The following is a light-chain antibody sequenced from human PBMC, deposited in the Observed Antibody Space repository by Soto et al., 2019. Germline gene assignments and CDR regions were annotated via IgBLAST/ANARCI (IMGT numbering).Light chain of an antibody. Sequence: EIVLTQSPGTLSLSPGERATLSCRASQSVSSSYLAWYQQKPGQAPRLLIYGASSRATGIPDRFSGSGSGTDFTLTIIRLEPADFAVYYCQQYGSSPWTFGPGTKVDIK. CDR2: GAS. CDR3: QQYGSSPWT. J-gene: IGKJ3*01. CDR1: QSVSSSY. V-gene: IGKV3-20*01.